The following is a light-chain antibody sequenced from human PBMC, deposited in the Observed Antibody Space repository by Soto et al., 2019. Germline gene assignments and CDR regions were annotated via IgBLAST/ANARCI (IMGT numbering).Light chain of an antibody. V-gene: IGKV3-11*01. J-gene: IGKJ1*01. Sequence: EIVLTQSPVTLSLSPGERATLSCRASQSIGTYLAWYQQKPDQAPRLLIYHASNRATGIPARFSGSGSGTDFTITISSLQPEDFAVYYCQQRSDWTRTFGQGTKVEVK. CDR2: HAS. CDR3: QQRSDWTRT. CDR1: QSIGTY.